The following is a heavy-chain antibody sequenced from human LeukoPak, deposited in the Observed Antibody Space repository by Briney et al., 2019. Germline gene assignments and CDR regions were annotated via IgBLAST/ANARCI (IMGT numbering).Heavy chain of an antibody. Sequence: ASVKVSCKASGYTFTTYAIHWVRQAPGQRLEWMGWINPGNDNTKYSQKFQGRLTFTRDTSASAAYMELSNLRSGDTAVYYCARDYGDYSYFDYWGHGTLVTVSS. CDR3: ARDYGDYSYFDY. V-gene: IGHV1-3*01. CDR2: INPGNDNT. D-gene: IGHD4-17*01. J-gene: IGHJ4*01. CDR1: GYTFTTYA.